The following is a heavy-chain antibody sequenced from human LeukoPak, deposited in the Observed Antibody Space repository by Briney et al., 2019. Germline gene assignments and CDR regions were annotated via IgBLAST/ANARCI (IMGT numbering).Heavy chain of an antibody. V-gene: IGHV1-8*01. D-gene: IGHD3-10*01. J-gene: IGHJ6*03. Sequence: ASVKVSCKASGYTFTSYDINWVRQATGQGLEWMGWMNPNSGNTGYAQKFRGRVTMTRNTSISTAYMELSSLRSEDTAVYYCASWNYGSGSYSGYMDVWGKGTTVTVSS. CDR1: GYTFTSYD. CDR2: MNPNSGNT. CDR3: ASWNYGSGSYSGYMDV.